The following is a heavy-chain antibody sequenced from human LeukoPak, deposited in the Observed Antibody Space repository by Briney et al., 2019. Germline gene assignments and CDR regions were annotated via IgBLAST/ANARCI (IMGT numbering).Heavy chain of an antibody. CDR2: ISGSGGST. J-gene: IGHJ4*02. D-gene: IGHD3-22*01. Sequence: PGGSLRLSCAASGFTFSSYAMSWVRQAPGKGLEWVSAISGSGGSTYYADSVKGRFTISRDNSKNTLYLQMNSLRAEDTAVYYCAKSPRITMIVVRAYPFDYWGQGTLVTVSS. CDR1: GFTFSSYA. V-gene: IGHV3-23*01. CDR3: AKSPRITMIVVRAYPFDY.